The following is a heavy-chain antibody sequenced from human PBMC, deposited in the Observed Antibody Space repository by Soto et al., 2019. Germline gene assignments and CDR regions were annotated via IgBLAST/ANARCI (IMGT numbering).Heavy chain of an antibody. CDR1: GFTFSSYG. CDR3: ARDEDSSSWTYFDY. J-gene: IGHJ4*02. Sequence: QVQLVESGGGVVQPGRSLRLSCAASGFTFSSYGMHWVRQAPGKGLAWVAVIWYDGSNKYYADSVKGRFTISRDNSKNTLYLQMNSLRAEDTAVYYCARDEDSSSWTYFDYWAQGTLVTVSS. CDR2: IWYDGSNK. D-gene: IGHD6-13*01. V-gene: IGHV3-33*01.